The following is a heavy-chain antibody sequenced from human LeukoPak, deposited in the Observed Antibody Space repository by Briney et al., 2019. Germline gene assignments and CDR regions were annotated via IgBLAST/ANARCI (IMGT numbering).Heavy chain of an antibody. Sequence: PGGSLRLSCAASGFTFSNAWMSWVRQAPGKGLEWVGRIKSKTDGGTTDYAAPVKGRFTISRDDSKNTLYLQMNSLKTEDTAVYYCTTDLVYSYGNDAFDIWGQGTMVTVSS. CDR1: GFTFSNAW. CDR3: TTDLVYSYGNDAFDI. CDR2: IKSKTDGGTT. D-gene: IGHD5-18*01. J-gene: IGHJ3*02. V-gene: IGHV3-15*01.